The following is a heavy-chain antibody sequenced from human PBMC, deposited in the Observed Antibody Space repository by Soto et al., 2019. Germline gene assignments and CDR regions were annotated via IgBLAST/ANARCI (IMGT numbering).Heavy chain of an antibody. J-gene: IGHJ4*02. V-gene: IGHV4-34*01. Sequence: SETLSLTCAVYGGSFSGYYWSWIRQPPGKGLEWIGEINHSGSTNYNPSLKSRVTISVDTSKNQFSLKLSSVTAADTAVYYCARSRGYGSGSYPMAYWGQGTVVTSPQ. CDR2: INHSGST. D-gene: IGHD3-10*01. CDR1: GGSFSGYY. CDR3: ARSRGYGSGSYPMAY.